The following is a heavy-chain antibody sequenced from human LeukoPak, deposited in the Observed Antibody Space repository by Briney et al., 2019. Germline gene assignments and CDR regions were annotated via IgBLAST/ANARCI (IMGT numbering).Heavy chain of an antibody. Sequence: GGPLRLSCGASGFTFSTYLMQWVREAPGKGLEGVAAILKEGSNKYYADSVKGRYTIPRTSSKTTLSLEMNRLSGEDTAVYYCVKTGSDRRPYFFAYSGQGTLVTASP. CDR3: VKTGSDRRPYFFAY. V-gene: IGHV3-30*18. J-gene: IGHJ4*02. CDR2: ILKEGSNK. CDR1: GFTFSTYL.